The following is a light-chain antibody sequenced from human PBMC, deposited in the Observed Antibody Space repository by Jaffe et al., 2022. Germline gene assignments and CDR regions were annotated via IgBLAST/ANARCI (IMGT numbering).Light chain of an antibody. Sequence: QSALTQPASVSGSPGQAIAISCTGTSSDFGGYKYVSWYQQHPGKAPKLMIYDVSNRPSGVSDRFSGSKSGNTASLTISGLQAEDEADYYCSSYITTGRYVFGTGTKVTVL. J-gene: IGLJ1*01. CDR1: SSDFGGYKY. CDR3: SSYITTGRYV. V-gene: IGLV2-14*03. CDR2: DVS.